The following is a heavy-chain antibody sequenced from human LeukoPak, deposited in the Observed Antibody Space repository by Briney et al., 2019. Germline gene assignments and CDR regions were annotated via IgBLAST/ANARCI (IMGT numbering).Heavy chain of an antibody. V-gene: IGHV1-2*02. CDR3: ATSRRIAVAGNDY. J-gene: IGHJ4*02. D-gene: IGHD6-19*01. Sequence: ASVKVSCKASGYTFTGYYMHWVRQAPGQGLEWMGWINPNSGGTNYAQKFQGRVTMTRGTSISTAYMELSRLRSDDTAVYYCATSRRIAVAGNDYWGQGTLVTVSS. CDR1: GYTFTGYY. CDR2: INPNSGGT.